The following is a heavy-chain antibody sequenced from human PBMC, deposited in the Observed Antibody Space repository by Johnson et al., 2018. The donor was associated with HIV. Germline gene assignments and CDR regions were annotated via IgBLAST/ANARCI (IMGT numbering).Heavy chain of an antibody. Sequence: VQLVESGGGVVQPGRSLRLSCAASGFTFRTYDMHWVRQATGKGLEWVSTIGTAGDTYYPGSVKGRFTISRQNVKNSLYLQKNSLRAEDTAVYYCARAHYGSGSLDIWGQGTMVTVSS. D-gene: IGHD3-10*01. J-gene: IGHJ3*02. CDR3: ARAHYGSGSLDI. CDR2: IGTAGDT. V-gene: IGHV3-13*01. CDR1: GFTFRTYD.